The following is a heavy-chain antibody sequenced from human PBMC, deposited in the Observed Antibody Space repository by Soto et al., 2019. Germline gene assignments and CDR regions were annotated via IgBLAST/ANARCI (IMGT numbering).Heavy chain of an antibody. Sequence: SETLSLTCAVYGGSFSCYYWSWIRQPPGKGLEWIGETNHSGSTNYNPSLKSRVTISVDTSKNQFSLKLSSVTAADTAVYYCARLYCSGGSCYYYFDYWGQGTLVTVSS. CDR3: ARLYCSGGSCYYYFDY. D-gene: IGHD2-15*01. J-gene: IGHJ4*02. V-gene: IGHV4-34*01. CDR2: TNHSGST. CDR1: GGSFSCYY.